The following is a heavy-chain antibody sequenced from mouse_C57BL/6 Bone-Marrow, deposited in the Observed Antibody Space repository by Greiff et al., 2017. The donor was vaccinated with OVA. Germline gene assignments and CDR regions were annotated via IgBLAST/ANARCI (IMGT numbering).Heavy chain of an antibody. D-gene: IGHD2-1*01. CDR1: GYTFTNYW. J-gene: IGHJ4*01. CDR3: ARGGLLWGVYAMDY. CDR2: IYPGGGYT. Sequence: QVQLKESGAELVRPGTSVKMSCKASGYTFTNYWIGWAKQRPGHGLEWIGDIYPGGGYTKYNEKFKGKATLTADKSSSTAYMQFSSLTSEDSAIYYCARGGLLWGVYAMDYWGQGTSVTVSS. V-gene: IGHV1-63*01.